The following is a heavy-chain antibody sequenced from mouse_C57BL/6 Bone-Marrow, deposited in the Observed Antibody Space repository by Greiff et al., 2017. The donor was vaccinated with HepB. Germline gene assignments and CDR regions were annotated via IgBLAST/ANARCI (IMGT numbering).Heavy chain of an antibody. D-gene: IGHD6-1*01. J-gene: IGHJ3*01. CDR1: GYSITSGYY. Sequence: EVKLMESGPGLVKPSQSLSLTCSVPGYSITSGYYWNWIRQFPGNKLEWMGYISYDGSNNYNPSLKNRISITRDTSKNQFFLKLNSVTTEDTATYYCARGRQRGFAYWGQGTLVTVSA. CDR3: ARGRQRGFAY. CDR2: ISYDGSN. V-gene: IGHV3-6*01.